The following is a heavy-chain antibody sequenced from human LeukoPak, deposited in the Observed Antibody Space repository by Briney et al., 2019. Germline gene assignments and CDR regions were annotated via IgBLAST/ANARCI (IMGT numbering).Heavy chain of an antibody. D-gene: IGHD5-24*01. CDR2: ISSSSSTI. V-gene: IGHV3-48*01. J-gene: IGHJ4*02. CDR1: GFTFSSYS. CDR3: ARDRGSGSRDGYNDY. Sequence: GGSLRLSCAASGFTFSSYSMNWVRQAPGKGLEWVSYISSSSSTIYYADSVKGRFTISRDNAKNSLYLQMNSLRAEDTAVYYCARDRGSGSRDGYNDYWGQGTLVTVSS.